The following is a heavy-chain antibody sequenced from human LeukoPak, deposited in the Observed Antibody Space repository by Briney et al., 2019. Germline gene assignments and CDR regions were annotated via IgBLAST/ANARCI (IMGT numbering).Heavy chain of an antibody. CDR3: ARDFRYSSSSGY. Sequence: ASVKVSYKASGYTFTGYYMHWVRQAPGQGLEWMGRINPNSGGTNYAQKFQGRVTMTRDTSISTVYMELSSLRSEDTAVYYCARDFRYSSSSGYWGQGTLVTVSS. CDR1: GYTFTGYY. V-gene: IGHV1-2*06. D-gene: IGHD6-6*01. CDR2: INPNSGGT. J-gene: IGHJ4*02.